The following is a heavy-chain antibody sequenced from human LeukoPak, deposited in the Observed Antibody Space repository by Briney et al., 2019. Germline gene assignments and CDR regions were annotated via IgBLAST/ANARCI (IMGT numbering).Heavy chain of an antibody. V-gene: IGHV3-23*01. CDR1: GFTFSSYA. CDR2: ISGSGGST. Sequence: GGSLRLSCAASGFTFSSYAMSWVRQAPGKGLEWVSAISGSGGSTYYADSVKGRFTISRDNSKNTLYLQKNSLRAEDTAVYYCAKDRKLLWFGELSPSYYYYYGMDVWGQGTTVTVSS. J-gene: IGHJ6*02. D-gene: IGHD3-10*01. CDR3: AKDRKLLWFGELSPSYYYYYGMDV.